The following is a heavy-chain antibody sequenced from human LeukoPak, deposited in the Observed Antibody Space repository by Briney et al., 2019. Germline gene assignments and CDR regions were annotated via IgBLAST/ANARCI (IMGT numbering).Heavy chain of an antibody. D-gene: IGHD2-2*01. Sequence: GGSLRLSCAASGFTFSTYGMHWVRQAPGKGLEWVAFIRNDGSNKYHADSVKGRFTISRDNSKNTLYLQMNSLRAEDTAVYYCAKDPGYCGGTSCYGASRGFDYWGQGSLVTVSS. V-gene: IGHV3-30*02. CDR1: GFTFSTYG. J-gene: IGHJ4*02. CDR2: IRNDGSNK. CDR3: AKDPGYCGGTSCYGASRGFDY.